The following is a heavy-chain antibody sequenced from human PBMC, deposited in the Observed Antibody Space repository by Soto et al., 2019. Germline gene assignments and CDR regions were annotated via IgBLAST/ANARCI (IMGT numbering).Heavy chain of an antibody. CDR3: ATMIRGLIHWLDP. CDR2: MYPNNGQT. D-gene: IGHD3-16*01. CDR1: GDTFSNFD. J-gene: IGHJ5*02. Sequence: QVQLVQSGAEVKSPGASVKVSCKASGDTFSNFDFNWVRQATGQGPEWMGWMYPNNGQTAYARTFQGRVTMTWNSSTSTAYMELSSLTSEDTAVYYCATMIRGLIHWLDPWGQGTLVTVSS. V-gene: IGHV1-8*01.